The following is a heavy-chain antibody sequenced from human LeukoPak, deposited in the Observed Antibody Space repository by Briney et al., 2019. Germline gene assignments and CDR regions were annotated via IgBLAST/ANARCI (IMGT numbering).Heavy chain of an antibody. Sequence: GGSLRLSCEASGFTFSDNYIDWVRQAQGKGLEWVGRSRNKPNRYSTENAASVKGRFTIIRDDSKDSLYLQMNNLRAEDTAVYYCARGVRYSSAWAFDYWGQGTLVTVAS. J-gene: IGHJ4*02. CDR3: ARGVRYSSAWAFDY. V-gene: IGHV3-72*01. CDR1: GFTFSDNY. CDR2: SRNKPNRYST. D-gene: IGHD6-19*01.